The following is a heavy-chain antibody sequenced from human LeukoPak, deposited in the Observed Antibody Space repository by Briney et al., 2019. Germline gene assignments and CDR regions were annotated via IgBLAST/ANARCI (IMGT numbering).Heavy chain of an antibody. CDR1: GYSFSSFW. Sequence: GESLKISCKASGYSFSSFWIAWVRQMPGKGLECMGVIYPGDSDTRYSPSLDGQVTISADKSVSTTYLQWSSLQASDTAMYYCARPSSLYGGTSEDYWGQGTLVTVSS. D-gene: IGHD4-23*01. CDR3: ARPSSLYGGTSEDY. J-gene: IGHJ4*02. CDR2: IYPGDSDT. V-gene: IGHV5-51*01.